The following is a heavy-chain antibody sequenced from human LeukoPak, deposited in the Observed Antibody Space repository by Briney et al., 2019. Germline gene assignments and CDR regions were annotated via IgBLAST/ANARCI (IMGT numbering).Heavy chain of an antibody. V-gene: IGHV3-15*01. CDR3: THMNAYDAFDI. J-gene: IGHJ3*02. Sequence: GGSLRLSCAASGFTFSRAWMSWVRQAPGKGLEWVGLIKSKTAGGTTDYAAPVKGRFTISRDDSKNTLYLQMNSLKTEDTAVYYCTHMNAYDAFDIWGQGTMVTVSS. CDR2: IKSKTAGGTT. CDR1: GFTFSRAW. D-gene: IGHD2-2*01.